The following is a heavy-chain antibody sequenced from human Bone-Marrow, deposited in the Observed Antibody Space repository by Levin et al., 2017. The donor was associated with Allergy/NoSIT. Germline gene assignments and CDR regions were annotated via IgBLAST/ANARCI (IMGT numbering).Heavy chain of an antibody. J-gene: IGHJ4*02. CDR1: GFTFSVYA. V-gene: IGHV3-23*01. D-gene: IGHD1-26*01. CDR3: ARGGLKWDRFDY. Sequence: HGESLKISCAASGFTFSVYAMSWVRQAPGKGLEWVSSSDRIGGDTYYADSVKGRFTISRDNSKNTLFLQMNSLRVQDTALYYCARGGLKWDRFDYWGQGNLVTVSS. CDR2: SDRIGGDT.